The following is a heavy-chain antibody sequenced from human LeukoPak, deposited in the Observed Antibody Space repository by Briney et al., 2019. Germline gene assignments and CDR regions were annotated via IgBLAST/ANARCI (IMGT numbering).Heavy chain of an antibody. D-gene: IGHD6-19*01. J-gene: IGHJ5*02. CDR3: ARDRGSGWYRPNWFDP. CDR1: GGSISSGDYY. CDR2: IYYSGST. Sequence: PSQTLSLTCTVSGGSISSGDYYWSWIRQPPGKGLEWIGYIYYSGSTYYNPSLKSRVTISVDTSKNRFSLKLSSVTAADTAVYYCARDRGSGWYRPNWFDPWGQGTLVTVSS. V-gene: IGHV4-30-4*08.